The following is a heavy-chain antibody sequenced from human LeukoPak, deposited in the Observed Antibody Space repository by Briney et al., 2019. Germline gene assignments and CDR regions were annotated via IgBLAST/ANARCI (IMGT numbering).Heavy chain of an antibody. CDR2: IKQDGSER. V-gene: IGHV3-7*03. J-gene: IGHJ4*02. CDR3: TTDPLITMVRGVINGFDY. Sequence: GGSLRLSCAASGFTFSSYWMSWVRQAPGKGLEWVANIKQDGSERYYVDSVKGRFTIYRDNAKNSLYLQMNSLKTEDTAVYYCTTDPLITMVRGVINGFDYWGQGTLVTVSS. CDR1: GFTFSSYW. D-gene: IGHD3-10*01.